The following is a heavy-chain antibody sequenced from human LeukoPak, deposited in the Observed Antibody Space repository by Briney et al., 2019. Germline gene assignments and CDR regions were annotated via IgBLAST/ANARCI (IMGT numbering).Heavy chain of an antibody. D-gene: IGHD3-3*01. V-gene: IGHV1-18*01. J-gene: IGHJ3*02. Sequence: VASVTVSCTASGYTFTSYGISWVRQAPGQGLEWMGWISAYNGNTNYAQKLQGRVTMTTDTSTSTAYMELRSLRSDDTAVYYCARGSTKDYDFWSGYSTPDDAFDIWGQGTMVTVSS. CDR2: ISAYNGNT. CDR3: ARGSTKDYDFWSGYSTPDDAFDI. CDR1: GYTFTSYG.